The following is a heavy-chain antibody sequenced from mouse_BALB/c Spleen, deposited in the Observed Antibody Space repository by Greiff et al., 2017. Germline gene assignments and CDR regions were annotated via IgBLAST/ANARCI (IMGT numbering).Heavy chain of an antibody. Sequence: EVQRVESGGGLVKPGGSLKLSCAASGFTFSDYYMYWVRQTPEKRLEWVATISDGGSYTYYPDSVKGRFTISRDNAKNNLYLQMSSLKSEDTAMYYCARARDSYFDVWGAGTTVTVSS. J-gene: IGHJ1*01. CDR2: ISDGGSYT. V-gene: IGHV5-4*02. CDR3: ARARDSYFDV. CDR1: GFTFSDYY.